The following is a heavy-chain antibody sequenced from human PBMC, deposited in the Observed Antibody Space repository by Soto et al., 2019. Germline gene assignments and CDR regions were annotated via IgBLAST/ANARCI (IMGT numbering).Heavy chain of an antibody. Sequence: AASVKVSCKASGYTFTSYGISWVRQAPGQGLEWMGWISAYNGNTNYAQKLQGRVTMTTDKSTSTAYMELRSLRSDDTAVYYCARYQRRVAKDTWFDPGGQGPRVNVS. J-gene: IGHJ5*02. V-gene: IGHV1-18*04. D-gene: IGHD2-2*01. CDR2: ISAYNGNT. CDR3: ARYQRRVAKDTWFDP. CDR1: GYTFTSYG.